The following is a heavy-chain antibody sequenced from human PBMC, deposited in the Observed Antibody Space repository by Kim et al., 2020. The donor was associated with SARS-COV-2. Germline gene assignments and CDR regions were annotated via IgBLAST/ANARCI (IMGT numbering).Heavy chain of an antibody. CDR3: AREGPAAIWVNSNYFDY. CDR1: GGSISSYY. D-gene: IGHD2-2*01. J-gene: IGHJ4*02. CDR2: IYYSGST. V-gene: IGHV4-59*01. Sequence: PSETLSLTCTVSGGSISSYYWSWIRQPPGKGLEWIGYIYYSGSTNYNPSLKSRVTISVDTSKNQFSLKLSSVTAADTAVYYCAREGPAAIWVNSNYFDYWGQGTLVTVSS.